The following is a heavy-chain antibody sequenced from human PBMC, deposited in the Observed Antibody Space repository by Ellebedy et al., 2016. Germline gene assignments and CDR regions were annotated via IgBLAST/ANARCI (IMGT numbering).Heavy chain of an antibody. Sequence: ASVKVSXKASSYTFTSSGITWVRQAPGQGLEWMGWISTSNGHTNSAQRFQDRVRMTTDTSRTTAYMEIWSLTSDDTAVYYCARTWTSIRGVLDMWGQGTTVSVSS. CDR2: ISTSNGHT. CDR1: SYTFTSSG. J-gene: IGHJ6*02. V-gene: IGHV1-18*01. D-gene: IGHD3-10*01. CDR3: ARTWTSIRGVLDM.